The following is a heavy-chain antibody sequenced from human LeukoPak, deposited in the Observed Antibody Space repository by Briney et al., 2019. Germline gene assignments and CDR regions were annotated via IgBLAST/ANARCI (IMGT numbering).Heavy chain of an antibody. CDR1: GYTFTSYG. CDR3: AREGDSSGYYYLNYYFDY. J-gene: IGHJ4*02. Sequence: ASVKVSCKASGYTFTSYGISWVRQAPGQGLEWMGWISAYNDNTNYAQKLQGRVTMTTDTSTSTAYMELRSLRSDDTAVYYCAREGDSSGYYYLNYYFDYWGQGTLVTVSS. D-gene: IGHD3-22*01. V-gene: IGHV1-18*01. CDR2: ISAYNDNT.